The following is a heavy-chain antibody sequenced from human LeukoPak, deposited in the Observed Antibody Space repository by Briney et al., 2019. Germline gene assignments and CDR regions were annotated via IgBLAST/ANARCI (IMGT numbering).Heavy chain of an antibody. CDR3: ARGCSAGTPHNWFDP. V-gene: IGHV4-59*01. J-gene: IGHJ5*02. Sequence: PSETLSLTCTVSVGSISGYYWSWIRQPPGKGLEWIGYIYYSGSTNYNPSLKSRVTISVDTSKNQFSLKLSSVTAADTAVYYCARGCSAGTPHNWFDPWGQGTLVTVSS. CDR2: IYYSGST. D-gene: IGHD6-13*01. CDR1: VGSISGYY.